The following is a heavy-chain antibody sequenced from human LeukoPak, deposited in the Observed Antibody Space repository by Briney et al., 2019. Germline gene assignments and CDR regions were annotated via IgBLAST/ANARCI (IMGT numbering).Heavy chain of an antibody. Sequence: PGGSLRLSCAASGFTFSSYAMSWVRQAPGKGLEWVSAISGSGGSTYYADSVKGRFTISRDNSKNTLYLQMNSLRAKDTAVYYCATLRLTPKNYMDVWGKGTTVTVSS. D-gene: IGHD4-23*01. V-gene: IGHV3-23*01. CDR3: ATLRLTPKNYMDV. CDR1: GFTFSSYA. J-gene: IGHJ6*03. CDR2: ISGSGGST.